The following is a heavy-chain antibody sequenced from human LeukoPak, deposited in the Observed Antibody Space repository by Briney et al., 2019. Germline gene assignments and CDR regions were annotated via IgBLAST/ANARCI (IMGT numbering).Heavy chain of an antibody. J-gene: IGHJ4*02. CDR3: ASTIMGEYDY. V-gene: IGHV4-61*02. Sequence: PSQTLSLTCTVSGGSIGSGSYSWSWIRQPAGKALEWIGRIYTSGSTNYNPSLKSRATISVDTSKNQFSLKLSSVTAADTAVYYCASTIMGEYDYWGQGTLVTVSS. CDR2: IYTSGST. CDR1: GGSIGSGSYS. D-gene: IGHD2-21*01.